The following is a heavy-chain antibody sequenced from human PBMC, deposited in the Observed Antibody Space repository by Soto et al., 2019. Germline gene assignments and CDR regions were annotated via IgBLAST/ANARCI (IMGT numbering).Heavy chain of an antibody. CDR2: IIPIFGTA. V-gene: IGHV1-69*12. D-gene: IGHD2-15*01. CDR1: GGTFNNYA. J-gene: IGHJ5*02. CDR3: ARNRRYCSGGTCYLEVGA. Sequence: QVQLVQSGAEVKKPGSSVKVSCKASGGTFNNYAINWVRQAPGQGLEWMGGIIPIFGTAKYAQRFQGRVTITADDSTRKAYMELRSVRSEDTAVYYCARNRRYCSGGTCYLEVGAWGQGTLVTVSS.